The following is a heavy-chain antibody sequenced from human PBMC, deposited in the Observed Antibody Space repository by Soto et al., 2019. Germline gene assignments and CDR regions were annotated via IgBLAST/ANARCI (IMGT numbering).Heavy chain of an antibody. D-gene: IGHD2-8*01. J-gene: IGHJ4*02. CDR1: GFTLSGHW. Sequence: EMQLVESGGGLVQPGGSLRLSCAASGFTLSGHWIHWVRQAPGKGLEWVSRIDIDGRGTSYADSVKGRFTISTDNAKNTVYLQMNSLSAEDTAVYYCATVLDFWGQGTLVTVSS. CDR2: IDIDGRGT. V-gene: IGHV3-74*01. CDR3: ATVLDF.